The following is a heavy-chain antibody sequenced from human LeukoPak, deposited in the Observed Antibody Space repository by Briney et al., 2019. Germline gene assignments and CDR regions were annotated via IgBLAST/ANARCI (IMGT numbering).Heavy chain of an antibody. CDR3: ARTQLGYCSSTSCSTGFDY. J-gene: IGHJ4*02. CDR2: INHSGST. Sequence: PETLSLTCAVYGGSFSGYYWSWIRQPPGKGLEWIGEINHSGSTNYNPSLKSRVTISVDTSKNQFSLKLSSVTAADTAVYYCARTQLGYCSSTSCSTGFDYWGQGTLVTVSS. CDR1: GGSFSGYY. V-gene: IGHV4-34*01. D-gene: IGHD2-2*01.